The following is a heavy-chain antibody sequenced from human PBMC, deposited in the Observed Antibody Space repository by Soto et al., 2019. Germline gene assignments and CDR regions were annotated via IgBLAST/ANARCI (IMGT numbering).Heavy chain of an antibody. V-gene: IGHV3-30*18. D-gene: IGHD3-22*01. CDR3: AKDDVSWDSSGYGGYFQH. CDR1: GFTFSSYG. J-gene: IGHJ1*01. CDR2: ISYDGSNK. Sequence: QVQLVESGGGVVQPGRSLRLSCAASGFTFSSYGMHWVRQAPGKGLEWVAVISYDGSNKYYADSVKGRFTISRDNSKNRLYLQMTRLRAEDTAVYYCAKDDVSWDSSGYGGYFQHWGQGTLVTVSS.